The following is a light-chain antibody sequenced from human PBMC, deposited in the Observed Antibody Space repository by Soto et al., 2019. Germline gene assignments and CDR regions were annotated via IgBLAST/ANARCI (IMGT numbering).Light chain of an antibody. V-gene: IGKV3-11*01. CDR1: QSVGSSY. CDR2: GAF. CDR3: QQRNIWPPVT. J-gene: IGKJ5*01. Sequence: PGERATLSCRASQSVGSSYLAWYQQKPGQAPRLIIYGAFNRATGIPARFSGSGAGTEFTLTISSLEPEDSAIYYCQQRNIWPPVTLGQGTRLEI.